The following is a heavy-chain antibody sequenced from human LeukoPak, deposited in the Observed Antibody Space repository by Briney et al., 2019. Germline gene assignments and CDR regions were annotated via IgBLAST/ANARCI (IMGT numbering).Heavy chain of an antibody. CDR2: ISGSGGST. CDR1: GFTFSSYG. Sequence: RPGGSLRLSCAASGFTFSSYGMSWVRQAPGKGLEWVSAISGSGGSTYYADSVKGRFTISRDNSKNTLYLQMNSLRAEDTAVYYCAKLVPLYGPSTSPIDYWGQGTLVTVSS. CDR3: AKLVPLYGPSTSPIDY. D-gene: IGHD4/OR15-4a*01. J-gene: IGHJ4*02. V-gene: IGHV3-23*01.